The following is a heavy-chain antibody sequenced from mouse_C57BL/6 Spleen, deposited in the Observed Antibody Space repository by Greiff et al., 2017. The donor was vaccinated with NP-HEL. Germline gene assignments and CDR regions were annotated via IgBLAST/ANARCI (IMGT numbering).Heavy chain of an antibody. J-gene: IGHJ1*03. CDR1: GFTFSSYA. Sequence: EVMLVESGGGLVKPGGSLKLSCAASGFTFSSYAMSWVRQTPEKRLEWVATISDGGSYTYYPDNVKGRFTISRDNAKNNLYLQMSHLKSEDTAMYYCAKEDYGYFDVWGTETTVTVSS. CDR2: ISDGGSYT. V-gene: IGHV5-4*01. CDR3: AKEDYGYFDV.